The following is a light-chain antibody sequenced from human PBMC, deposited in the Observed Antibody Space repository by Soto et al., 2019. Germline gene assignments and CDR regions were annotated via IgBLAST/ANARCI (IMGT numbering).Light chain of an antibody. Sequence: QSVLSQPASVSGSPGQSITISCTGTSSVVGSYDLVSWYQQHPGKAPKVMIYEGSKRPSGVSHRFSGSKSGNTASLTISGLQAEDEADYYCCSYAGSSTFVVFGGGTQLTVL. CDR3: CSYAGSSTFVV. CDR1: SSVVGSYDL. CDR2: EGS. V-gene: IGLV2-23*03. J-gene: IGLJ2*01.